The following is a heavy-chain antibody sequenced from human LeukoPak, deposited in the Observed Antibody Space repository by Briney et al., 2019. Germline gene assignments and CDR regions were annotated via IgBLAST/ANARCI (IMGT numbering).Heavy chain of an antibody. V-gene: IGHV3-30-3*01. CDR2: ISYDGSNK. J-gene: IGHJ4*02. D-gene: IGHD2-2*01. CDR1: GFTFSSYA. Sequence: GGSLRLSCAASGFTFSSYAMHWVRQAPGKGLEWVAVISYDGSNKYYADSVKGRFTISRDNSKNTLYLQMNSLRAEDTAVYYCARSVVPAAGPFYFDYWGQGTLVTVSS. CDR3: ARSVVPAAGPFYFDY.